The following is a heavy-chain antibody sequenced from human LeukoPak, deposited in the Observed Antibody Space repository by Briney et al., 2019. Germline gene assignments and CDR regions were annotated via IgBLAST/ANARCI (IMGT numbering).Heavy chain of an antibody. CDR1: GFNFNYVW. CDR2: IRTKIEGETT. Sequence: GGSLRLSCAASGFNFNYVWMNWVRQAPGKGLEWVGRIRTKIEGETTDYAAPVKGRFTISRDDSKTTLFLEMNSLETADSAVYYCTTERNWELLRPYGLDIWGQGTTVIVSS. CDR3: TTERNWELLRPYGLDI. V-gene: IGHV3-15*01. J-gene: IGHJ6*02. D-gene: IGHD1-26*01.